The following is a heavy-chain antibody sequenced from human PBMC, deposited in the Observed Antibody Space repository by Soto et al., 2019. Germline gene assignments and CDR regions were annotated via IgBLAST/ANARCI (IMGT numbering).Heavy chain of an antibody. CDR1: GGSISISSYY. J-gene: IGHJ6*02. D-gene: IGHD3-10*01. CDR3: ARVGYYGSGSYYKGKDYYYGMDV. Sequence: SETLSLTCTVSGGSISISSYYWGWIRQPPGKGLEWIGSIYYSGSTYYNPSLKSRVTISVDTSKNQFSLKLSSVTAADTAVYYCARVGYYGSGSYYKGKDYYYGMDVWGQGTTVT. CDR2: IYYSGST. V-gene: IGHV4-39*01.